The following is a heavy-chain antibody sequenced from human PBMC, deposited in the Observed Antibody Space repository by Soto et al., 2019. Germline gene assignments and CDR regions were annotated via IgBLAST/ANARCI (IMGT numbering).Heavy chain of an antibody. CDR1: GFTFSSYS. D-gene: IGHD3-10*01. V-gene: IGHV3-21*01. Sequence: EVQLVESGGGLVKPGGSLRLSCAASGFTFSSYSMNWVRQAPGMGLEWVSSISSSSSYIYYADSVKGRFTISRDNAKNSLYLQMNSLRAEDTAVYYCSYSRVGSYGSGNFDYWGQGTLVTVSS. CDR3: SYSRVGSYGSGNFDY. J-gene: IGHJ4*02. CDR2: ISSSSSYI.